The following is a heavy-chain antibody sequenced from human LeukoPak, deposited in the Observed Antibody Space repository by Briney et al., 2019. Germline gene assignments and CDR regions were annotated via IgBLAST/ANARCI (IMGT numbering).Heavy chain of an antibody. Sequence: GGSLRLSCAASGFTFDDYAMHWVGQAPGKGLEWVSGISWNSGSIGYADSVKGRFTISRDDAKNSLYLQMNSLRAEDTALYYCAKDGPEAFDIWGQGTMVTVSS. CDR2: ISWNSGSI. J-gene: IGHJ3*02. V-gene: IGHV3-9*01. CDR3: AKDGPEAFDI. CDR1: GFTFDDYA.